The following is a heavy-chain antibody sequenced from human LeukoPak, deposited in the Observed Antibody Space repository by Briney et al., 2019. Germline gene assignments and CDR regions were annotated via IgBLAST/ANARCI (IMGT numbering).Heavy chain of an antibody. D-gene: IGHD3-10*01. CDR1: GDSLNSSNYY. CDR2: IYYSGST. V-gene: IGHV4-39*01. J-gene: IGHJ4*02. Sequence: SETLSLTCTVSGDSLNSSNYYWGWIRQPPGKGLEWIGNIYYSGSTYFKPSLKSRVTISVGTSKNQFSLKLSSVTAADTAVYYCAGLYGSGSYYGYWGQGTLVTVSS. CDR3: AGLYGSGSYYGY.